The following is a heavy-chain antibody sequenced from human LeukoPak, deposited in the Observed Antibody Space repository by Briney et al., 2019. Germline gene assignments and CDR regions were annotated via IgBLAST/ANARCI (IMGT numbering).Heavy chain of an antibody. J-gene: IGHJ5*02. Sequence: SETLSLTCTVSGSISSGSYYWSWIRQPAGKGLEWIGRIYTSGSTNYNPSLKSRVTISVDTSKNQFSLKLSSVTAADTAVYYCARLFRMGGWFDPWGQGTLVTVSS. CDR3: ARLFRMGGWFDP. D-gene: IGHD3-16*01. CDR2: IYTSGST. V-gene: IGHV4-61*02. CDR1: GSISSGSYY.